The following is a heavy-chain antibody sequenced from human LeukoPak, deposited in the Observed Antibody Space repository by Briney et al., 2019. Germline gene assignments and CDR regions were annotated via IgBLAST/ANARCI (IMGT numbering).Heavy chain of an antibody. CDR1: GFTFSDHD. CDR2: ISTSSTYI. V-gene: IGHV3-11*03. CDR3: ARSHRVTYFDYSDY. Sequence: GGSLRLSCVASGFTFSDHDMAWMRQAPGKGLEYLSYISTSSTYIHYADSVKGRFTISRDNAENSLYLQMNSLRPADTAVYFCARSHRVTYFDYSDYWGQGSQVTVSS. J-gene: IGHJ4*02. D-gene: IGHD3-16*02.